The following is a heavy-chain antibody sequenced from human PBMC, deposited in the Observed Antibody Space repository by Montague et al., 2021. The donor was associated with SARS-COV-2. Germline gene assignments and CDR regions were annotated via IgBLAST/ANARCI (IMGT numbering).Heavy chain of an antibody. CDR2: SGST. Sequence: SGSTNXKPSLKSRVTISVDTSKNQFSLKLSSVTAPDTAVYYCARGGYYDYAFDIWVKGTMVTVSS. J-gene: IGHJ3*02. D-gene: IGHD3-22*01. CDR3: ARGGYYDYAFDI. V-gene: IGHV4-59*01.